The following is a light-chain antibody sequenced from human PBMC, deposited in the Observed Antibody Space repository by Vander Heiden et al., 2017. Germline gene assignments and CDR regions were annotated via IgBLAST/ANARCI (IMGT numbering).Light chain of an antibody. J-gene: IGLJ2*01. Sequence: SYELTQPPSVSVSQGKTASISCSGDKLGDNYAGWYQQKPGESPVLVIYQDSKRPSGIPGRFSAANSGNTATLTISGTQAVDDADYYCQAWDSSTAVVFGGGTKLTVL. CDR1: KLGDNY. CDR2: QDS. CDR3: QAWDSSTAVV. V-gene: IGLV3-1*01.